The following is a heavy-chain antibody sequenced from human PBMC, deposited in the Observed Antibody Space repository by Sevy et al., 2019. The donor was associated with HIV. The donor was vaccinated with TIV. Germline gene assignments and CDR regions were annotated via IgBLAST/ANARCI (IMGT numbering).Heavy chain of an antibody. V-gene: IGHV3-30-3*01. Sequence: GGSLRLSCAASGFTFSSFAMHWVRQAPGKGLEWVAVTSFDGSNKYNADSVKGRFTISRDNSKNTLYLQMNSLRANDTVLYYCARDAGYGEDYYYGMDVWGQGTTVTVSS. CDR1: GFTFSSFA. D-gene: IGHD4-17*01. CDR3: ARDAGYGEDYYYGMDV. CDR2: TSFDGSNK. J-gene: IGHJ6*02.